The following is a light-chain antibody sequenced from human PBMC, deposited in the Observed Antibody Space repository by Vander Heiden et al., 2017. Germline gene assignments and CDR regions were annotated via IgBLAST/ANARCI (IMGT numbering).Light chain of an antibody. J-gene: IGLJ3*02. CDR1: SGSVSTSYY. V-gene: IGLV8-61*01. CDR2: STN. CDR3: VLYMGSGIWV. Sequence: QTVVTQEPSLSVPPGGTVTLTCGLSSGSVSTSYYPSWYQQTPGQAPRTLIYSTNARSSGVPDRFSGSILENKAALTITGAQADDESDYYCVLYMGSGIWVFGGGTKLTVL.